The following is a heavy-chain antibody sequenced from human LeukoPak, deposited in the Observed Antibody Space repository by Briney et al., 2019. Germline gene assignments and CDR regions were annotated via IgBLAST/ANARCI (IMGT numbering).Heavy chain of an antibody. J-gene: IGHJ4*02. V-gene: IGHV1-2*02. D-gene: IGHD3-16*01. CDR1: GYTFTGYY. Sequence: ASVKVSCKASGYTFTGYYMHWVRQAPGQGLEWMGWINPNSGGTNYAQKFQGRVTMTRDTSISTAYMELSRLRSDDTAVYYCARGSRYDYVWGSPSFDYWGQGTLVTVSS. CDR3: ARGSRYDYVWGSPSFDY. CDR2: INPNSGGT.